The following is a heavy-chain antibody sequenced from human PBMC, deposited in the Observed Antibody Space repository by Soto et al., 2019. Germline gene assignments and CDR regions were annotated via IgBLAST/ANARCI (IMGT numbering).Heavy chain of an antibody. CDR2: ISSSSSYI. D-gene: IGHD3-3*01. CDR1: GFTFSSYS. V-gene: IGHV3-21*01. Sequence: PGGSLRLSCAASGFTFSSYSMNWVRQAPGKGLEWVSSISSSSSYIYYADSVKGRFTISRDNAKDSLYLQMNSLRAEDTAVYYCARDITIFGAPKGRAFDIWGQGTMVTVSS. CDR3: ARDITIFGAPKGRAFDI. J-gene: IGHJ3*02.